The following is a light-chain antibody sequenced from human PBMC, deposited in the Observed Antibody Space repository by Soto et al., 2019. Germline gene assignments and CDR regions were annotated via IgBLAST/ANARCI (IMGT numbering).Light chain of an antibody. CDR2: LEGSGSY. Sequence: QSVLTQSSSASASLGSSVKLTCTLSSRHSSYNIAWHQQQPGKAPRYLMKLEGSGSYNKGSGVPDRFSGSSSGADRYLTISNLQSEDEADYYCETWDSNTRVFGGGTKVTVL. CDR3: ETWDSNTRV. CDR1: SRHSSYN. J-gene: IGLJ2*01. V-gene: IGLV4-60*03.